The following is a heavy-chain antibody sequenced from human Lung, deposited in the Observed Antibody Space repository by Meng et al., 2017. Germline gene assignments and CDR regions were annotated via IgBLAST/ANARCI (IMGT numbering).Heavy chain of an antibody. D-gene: IGHD4-17*01. J-gene: IGHJ3*02. CDR3: AHKGDYVSLDM. V-gene: IGHV2-5*02. CDR1: GFSLSSRGEG. Sequence: ITLKESGPKLGRPTQNLTLTCTFSGFSLSSRGEGVGWIRQPPGKAPEWLGNIYWDDDKRYSPSLKNRLTITKDTSKGQVVLTMTNMDPVDTATYYCAHKGDYVSLDMWGQGTVVTVSS. CDR2: IYWDDDK.